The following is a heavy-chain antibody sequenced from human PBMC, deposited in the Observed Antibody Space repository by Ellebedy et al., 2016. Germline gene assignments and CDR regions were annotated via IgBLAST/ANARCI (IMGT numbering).Heavy chain of an antibody. V-gene: IGHV3-21*01. Sequence: GESLKISXAASGFTFSSYSMNWVRQAPGKGLEWVSSISSSRSYIYYADSVKGRFTISRDNAKNSLSLQMNSLRAEDTAVYYCARGGATAVVESYYYYGMDVWGQGTTVTVSS. J-gene: IGHJ6*02. D-gene: IGHD6-19*01. CDR1: GFTFSSYS. CDR3: ARGGATAVVESYYYYGMDV. CDR2: ISSSRSYI.